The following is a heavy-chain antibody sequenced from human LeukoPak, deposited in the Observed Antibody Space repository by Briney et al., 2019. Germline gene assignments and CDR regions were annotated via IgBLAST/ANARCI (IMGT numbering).Heavy chain of an antibody. CDR2: IYYSGST. Sequence: SETLSLTCTVSGGSISSYYWSWLRQPPGKGLEWIGYIYYSGSTNYNPSLKSRVTISVDTSKNQFSLKLSSVTAADTAVYYCARVRWRVLSHYYYGMDVWGQGTTVTVSS. CDR1: GGSISSYY. D-gene: IGHD6-19*01. J-gene: IGHJ6*02. V-gene: IGHV4-59*01. CDR3: ARVRWRVLSHYYYGMDV.